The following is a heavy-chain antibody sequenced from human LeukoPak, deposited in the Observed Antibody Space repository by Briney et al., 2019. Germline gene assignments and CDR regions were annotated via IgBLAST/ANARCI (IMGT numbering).Heavy chain of an antibody. CDR1: GFTFTNYW. CDR2: IKQDGREK. CDR3: ARLYLDSSLFDF. J-gene: IGHJ4*02. V-gene: IGHV3-7*01. Sequence: GGSLRLSCAASGFTFTNYWMGWVRQAPGKGLEWVANIKQDGREKCYVDSVKGRFTISRDNAKDSLYLQMNSLRVEDTALYYCARLYLDSSLFDFRGQGTLVTVSS. D-gene: IGHD2-21*01.